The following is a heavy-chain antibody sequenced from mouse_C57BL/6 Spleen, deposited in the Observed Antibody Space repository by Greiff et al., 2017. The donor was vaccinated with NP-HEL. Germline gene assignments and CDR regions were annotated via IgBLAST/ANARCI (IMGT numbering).Heavy chain of an antibody. D-gene: IGHD1-1*01. CDR1: GFTFSDYG. J-gene: IGHJ3*01. Sequence: VMLVESGGGLVKPGGSLKLSCAASGFTFSDYGMHWVRQAPEKGLEWVAYISSGSSTIYYADNVKGRFTISRDNAKNTLFLQMTSLRSEDTAMYYWARRSYGSSYSFAYWGQGTLVTVSA. CDR3: ARRSYGSSYSFAY. V-gene: IGHV5-17*01. CDR2: ISSGSSTI.